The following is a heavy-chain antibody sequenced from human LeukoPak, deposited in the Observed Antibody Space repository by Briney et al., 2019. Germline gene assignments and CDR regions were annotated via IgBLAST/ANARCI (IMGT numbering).Heavy chain of an antibody. J-gene: IGHJ4*02. CDR1: GGTFIIYA. V-gene: IGHV1-69*17. Sequence: SVKVSCKASGGTFIIYAISWVRQAPGQGLEWMGRIIPIFGIANYAQKFQSRVTITADKSTSTAYMELSSLRSEDTAVYYCARVDAGYCSSTSCPSVYWGQGTLVTVSS. CDR2: IIPIFGIA. CDR3: ARVDAGYCSSTSCPSVY. D-gene: IGHD2-2*01.